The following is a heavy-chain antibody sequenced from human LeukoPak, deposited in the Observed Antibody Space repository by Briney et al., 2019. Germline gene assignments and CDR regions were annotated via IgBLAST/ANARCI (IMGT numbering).Heavy chain of an antibody. CDR1: GYTFTCYY. Sequence: ASVKVSCKASGYTFTCYYMHWVRQAPGQGLEWMGWRKPNSGGTNYAQNFQGRVTMTRDTSITTTYTELNSLRYDDTAVYYCAREGPPGDTNPHFDYWRQGILLPVSS. CDR3: AREGPPGDTNPHFDY. D-gene: IGHD1-14*01. CDR2: RKPNSGGT. V-gene: IGHV1-2*02. J-gene: IGHJ4*02.